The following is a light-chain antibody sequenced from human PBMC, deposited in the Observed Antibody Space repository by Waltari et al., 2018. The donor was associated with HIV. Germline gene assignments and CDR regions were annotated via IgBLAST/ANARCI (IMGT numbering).Light chain of an antibody. CDR2: DVS. V-gene: IGLV2-14*03. Sequence: QSALTQPASVSGSPGQSVTVSCSGSGKDLGAYDYVSWFQQHPDKAPQLIIFDVSKRPSGISDRFSASKSGNTASLTISGLQPEDEADYFCCSYISSDTWVFGGGTKVTVL. CDR3: CSYISSDTWV. J-gene: IGLJ3*02. CDR1: GKDLGAYDY.